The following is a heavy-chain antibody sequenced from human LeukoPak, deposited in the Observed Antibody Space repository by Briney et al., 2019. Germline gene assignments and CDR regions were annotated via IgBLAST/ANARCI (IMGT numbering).Heavy chain of an antibody. Sequence: ASVKVSCKASGYTFTSYDINWVRQATGQGLEWMGWMNPNSGNTGYAQKFQGRVTMTRNTSISTAYMELSSLRSEDTAVYYCARGSYSSSWYLRLSYYYYYGMDVWGQGTTVTVSS. CDR1: GYTFTSYD. CDR3: ARGSYSSSWYLRLSYYYYYGMDV. CDR2: MNPNSGNT. J-gene: IGHJ6*02. D-gene: IGHD6-13*01. V-gene: IGHV1-8*01.